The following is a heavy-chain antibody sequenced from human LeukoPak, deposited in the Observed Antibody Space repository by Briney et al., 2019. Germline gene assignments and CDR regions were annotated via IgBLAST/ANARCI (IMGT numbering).Heavy chain of an antibody. CDR2: ISGSGGST. Sequence: GGSLRLSCAASGFTFSSYAMSWVRQAPGKGLEWVSDISGSGGSTHYADSVKGRFTMSRDNSKNTHYLQMNSLRAEDTAVYYCAKDHIGDGGCYYMDVWGKGTTVTVSS. CDR3: AKDHIGDGGCYYMDV. J-gene: IGHJ6*03. V-gene: IGHV3-23*01. D-gene: IGHD2-21*01. CDR1: GFTFSSYA.